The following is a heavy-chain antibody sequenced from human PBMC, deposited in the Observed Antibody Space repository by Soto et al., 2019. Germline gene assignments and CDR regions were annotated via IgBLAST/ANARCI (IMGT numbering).Heavy chain of an antibody. D-gene: IGHD2-21*02. CDR3: VRDPCGDCFDWYFDL. CDR1: GFAFSRFA. J-gene: IGHJ2*01. V-gene: IGHV3-30*09. CDR2: ISYAGTTK. Sequence: ESGGGVVQPGVSLRLSCAASGFAFSRFALHWLRQAPGKRREWVALISYAGTTKYYPDPVKRRFAISRDTSTNPLYLEMNSLRPADTACYYCVRDPCGDCFDWYFDLWGHGTLVTVSS.